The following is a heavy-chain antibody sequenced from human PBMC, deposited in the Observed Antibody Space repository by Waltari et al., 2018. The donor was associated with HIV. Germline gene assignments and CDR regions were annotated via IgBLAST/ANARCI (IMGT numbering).Heavy chain of an antibody. CDR3: ATSRNVGVITPCYYGMDV. Sequence: QVQLVQSGAEVMKPGASVRVSCKASGHTLTSNDINWVRQATGQGLEWMGWIHPQRGTTVNARKFLGRVTMTRNTSTSTAYMELSSLRSEDTAVYYCATSRNVGVITPCYYGMDVWGQGTTVTVSS. V-gene: IGHV1-8*02. J-gene: IGHJ6*02. CDR2: IHPQRGTT. CDR1: GHTLTSND. D-gene: IGHD2-15*01.